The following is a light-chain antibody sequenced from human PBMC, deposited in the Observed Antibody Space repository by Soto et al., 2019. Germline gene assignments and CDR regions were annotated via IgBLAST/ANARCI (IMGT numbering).Light chain of an antibody. CDR2: GAS. J-gene: IGKJ1*01. CDR1: QSVSSSY. V-gene: IGKV3-20*01. Sequence: IVLMQSPGTLSLSPGDRATLSCRASQSVSSSYLAWYQQKLGQAPRLLIYGASSRATGIPDRFSGSGSGTDFTLTISRMEPEDFAVYYCQQYGSSPWTFGQGTKVDI. CDR3: QQYGSSPWT.